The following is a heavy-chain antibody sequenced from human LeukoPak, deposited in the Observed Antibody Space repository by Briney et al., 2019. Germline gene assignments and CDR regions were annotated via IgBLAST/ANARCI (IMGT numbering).Heavy chain of an antibody. V-gene: IGHV4-34*01. CDR1: DVSFSGYY. D-gene: IGHD6-13*01. CDR3: ARGYSSSWYLNWFDP. CDR2: INQSGST. J-gene: IGHJ5*02. Sequence: KPSETLSLTCAVYDVSFSGYYWSWIRQPPGKGLEWIGEINQSGSTNYNPSLKSRVTISVDTSKNQFSLKLTSVTAADTAVYYCARGYSSSWYLNWFDPWGQGTLVTVSS.